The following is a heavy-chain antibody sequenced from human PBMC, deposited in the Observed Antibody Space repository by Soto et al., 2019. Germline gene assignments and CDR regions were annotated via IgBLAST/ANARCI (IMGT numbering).Heavy chain of an antibody. CDR2: ISGSGGST. V-gene: IGHV3-23*01. CDR1: GFTLSSYA. CDR3: AKEALIRPGVYFDY. Sequence: PGGSLRLSCAASGFTLSSYAMNWVRQAPGKGLEWVSAISGSGGSTYYADSVKGRFTFSRDNSKNTLYLQMNSLRAEDTAVYYCAKEALIRPGVYFDYWGQGTLVTVSS. J-gene: IGHJ4*02. D-gene: IGHD3-10*01.